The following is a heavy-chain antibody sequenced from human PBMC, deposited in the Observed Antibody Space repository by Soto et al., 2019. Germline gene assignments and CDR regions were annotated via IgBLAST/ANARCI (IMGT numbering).Heavy chain of an antibody. V-gene: IGHV1-69*06. J-gene: IGHJ4*02. CDR3: ARGPMIVVAFDY. CDR2: IIPIFDTA. Sequence: SVKVSCKASGGTFSSYAISWVRQAPGQGLEWMGGIIPIFDTANYAQKFQGRVTITADKSTSTAYMELSSLGSEDTAVYYCARGPMIVVAFDYWGQGTLVTVSS. D-gene: IGHD3-22*01. CDR1: GGTFSSYA.